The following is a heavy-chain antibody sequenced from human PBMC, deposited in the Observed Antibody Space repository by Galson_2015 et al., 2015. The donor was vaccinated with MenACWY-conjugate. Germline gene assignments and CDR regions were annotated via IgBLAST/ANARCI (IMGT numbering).Heavy chain of an antibody. V-gene: IGHV3-74*01. CDR1: GFTFGSYC. CDR2: IDRAGSST. D-gene: IGHD1-7*01. Sequence: SLRLSCAASGFTFGSYCMHWVRQVPGKGLVWVSRIDRAGSSTTYADSVKGRFTISRDNAKNTLYLQMNSLRAEDTAVYYCARDRKEPAGSLPSNYFAPWVQGTHVIVSS. J-gene: IGHJ5*02. CDR3: ARDRKEPAGSLPSNYFAP.